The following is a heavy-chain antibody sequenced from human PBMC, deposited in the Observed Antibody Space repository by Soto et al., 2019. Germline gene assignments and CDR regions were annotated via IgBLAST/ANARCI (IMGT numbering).Heavy chain of an antibody. J-gene: IGHJ3*02. D-gene: IGHD3-3*01. V-gene: IGHV4-30-2*01. CDR1: GGSISSGGYS. CDR3: ARGFGWSGDTDAFDI. CDR2: IYHSGST. Sequence: SETLSLTCAVSGGSISSGGYSWSWIRQPPGKGLEWIGYIYHSGSTYYNPSLKSRVTISVDRSKNQFSLKLSSVTAADTAVYYCARGFGWSGDTDAFDIWGQGTMVTVSS.